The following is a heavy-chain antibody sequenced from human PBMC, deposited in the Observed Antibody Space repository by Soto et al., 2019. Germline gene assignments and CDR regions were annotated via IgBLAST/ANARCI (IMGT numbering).Heavy chain of an antibody. CDR1: GGSISSGGYY. D-gene: IGHD3-22*01. CDR3: ARHSRDYYGYDWFDP. CDR2: IYYSGST. J-gene: IGHJ5*02. V-gene: IGHV4-31*03. Sequence: SXTLSLTCTVSGGSISSGGYYWSWIRQHPGKGLEWIGYIYYSGSTYYNPSLKSRVTISVDTSKNQFSLKLSSVTAADTAVYYCARHSRDYYGYDWFDPWGQGPLVXVSS.